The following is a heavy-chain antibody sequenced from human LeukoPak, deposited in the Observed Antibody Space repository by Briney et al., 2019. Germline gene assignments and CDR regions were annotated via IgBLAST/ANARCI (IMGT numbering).Heavy chain of an antibody. CDR2: INPYSGGT. V-gene: IGHV1-2*04. J-gene: IGHJ3*02. D-gene: IGHD5-24*01. Sequence: ASVKVSCKASGYTFTGYYMHWVRQAPGQGLEWMGWINPYSGGTNYAQRFQGWVTMTRDTSISTAYMELSRLRSDDTAVYYCARNLDLDGYNTDAFDIWGQGTMVTVSS. CDR1: GYTFTGYY. CDR3: ARNLDLDGYNTDAFDI.